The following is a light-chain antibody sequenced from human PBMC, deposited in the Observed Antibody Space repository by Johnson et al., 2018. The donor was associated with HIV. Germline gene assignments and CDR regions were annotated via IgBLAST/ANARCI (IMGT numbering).Light chain of an antibody. CDR1: TSNIGTNY. V-gene: IGLV1-51*01. CDR3: ETWVSSLIWV. Sequence: QSVLTQPPSVSAAPGQKVTVSCSGSTSNIGTNYVSWYQQLPGTAPKLLIYENNKRPSGVPDRLSDSKSGTSATLGIPGLQTGDEADYSCETWVSSLIWVVGSGTTITVL. J-gene: IGLJ1*01. CDR2: ENN.